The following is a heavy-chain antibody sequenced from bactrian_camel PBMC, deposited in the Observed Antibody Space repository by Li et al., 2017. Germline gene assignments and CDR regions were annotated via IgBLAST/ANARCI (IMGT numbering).Heavy chain of an antibody. Sequence: VQLVESGRGSVNAGGSLTLSCAASGSGYISGTACMGWFRQVPGKEREGVAAIAPATGTTFYSDSVKGRFTISHVNANNTLHLQMNSLKPEDTAMYYCAADRGSGDGRETWVGYVPAFLYSGQGTQVTVS. CDR3: AADRGSGDGRETWVGYVPAFLY. CDR2: IAPATGTT. V-gene: IGHV3S54*01. D-gene: IGHD5*01. CDR1: GSGYISGTAC. J-gene: IGHJ4*01.